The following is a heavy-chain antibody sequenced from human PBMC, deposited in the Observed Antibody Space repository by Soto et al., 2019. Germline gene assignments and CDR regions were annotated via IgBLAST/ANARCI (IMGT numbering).Heavy chain of an antibody. V-gene: IGHV3-30-3*01. CDR3: ARDLGVGARLFDH. D-gene: IGHD1-26*01. CDR1: GFMFSSFD. CDR2: ISYDGGNK. Sequence: VGSLRLSCAASGFMFSSFDFYWVRQAPGKGLEWVAVISYDGGNKYFADSVRGRFSISRGNFKNTLYLQMNSLRTEDTAVYYCARDLGVGARLFDHWGQGTLVTVSS. J-gene: IGHJ4*02.